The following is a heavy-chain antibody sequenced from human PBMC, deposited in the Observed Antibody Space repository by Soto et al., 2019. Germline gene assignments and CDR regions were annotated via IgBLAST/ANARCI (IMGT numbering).Heavy chain of an antibody. V-gene: IGHV3-30*18. J-gene: IGHJ4*02. CDR1: GFTFSTYG. CDR3: ANEYGSTWIDH. CDR2: MSYDGTKE. D-gene: IGHD6-13*01. Sequence: QVELVESGGGVVQPGRSLRLSCAASGFTFSTYGMHWVRQAPGKGLEWVAAMSYDGTKEYYVDSVKGRFTISRDNSRNTLFLQMNSLRAEDTAVYYCANEYGSTWIDHWGQGTLVTVSS.